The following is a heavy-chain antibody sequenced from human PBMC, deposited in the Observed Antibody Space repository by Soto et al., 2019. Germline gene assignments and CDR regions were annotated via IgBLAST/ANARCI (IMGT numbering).Heavy chain of an antibody. J-gene: IGHJ4*02. CDR1: GGSISSGDYY. Sequence: SETLSLTCTVSGGSISSGDYYWSWIRQPPGKGLEWIGYIYYSGSTYYNPSLKGRVTISVDTSKNQFSLKLSSVTAADTAVYYCARTEVGGDRPLFDSWGQGNLGTVSS. CDR3: ARTEVGGDRPLFDS. D-gene: IGHD2-21*02. CDR2: IYYSGST. V-gene: IGHV4-30-4*01.